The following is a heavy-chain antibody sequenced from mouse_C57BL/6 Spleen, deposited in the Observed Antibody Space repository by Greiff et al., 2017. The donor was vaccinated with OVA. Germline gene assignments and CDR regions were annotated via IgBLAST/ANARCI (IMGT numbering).Heavy chain of an antibody. Sequence: QVQLQQSGAELARPGASVKLSCKASGYTFTSYGISWVKQRTGQGLEWIGEIYPRSGNTYYNEKFKGKATLTADKSSSTAYMELRSLTSEDSAVYFCARWDLGITTVHYYAMDYWGQGTSVTVSS. CDR2: IYPRSGNT. J-gene: IGHJ4*01. V-gene: IGHV1-81*01. CDR3: ARWDLGITTVHYYAMDY. D-gene: IGHD1-1*01. CDR1: GYTFTSYG.